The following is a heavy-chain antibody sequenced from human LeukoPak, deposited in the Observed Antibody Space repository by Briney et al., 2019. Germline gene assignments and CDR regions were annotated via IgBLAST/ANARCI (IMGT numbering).Heavy chain of an antibody. J-gene: IGHJ4*02. CDR2: IYYSGST. CDR3: ARSYCGSDCSSGGGIVDY. CDR1: GGSISSYY. D-gene: IGHD2-21*02. Sequence: PSETLSLTCTVSGGSISSYYWSWIRQPPGKGLEWIGYIYYSGSTNYNPSLKSRVTISVDTSKNQFSLKPSSVTAADTAVYYCARSYCGSDCSSGGGIVDYWGQGTLVTVSS. V-gene: IGHV4-59*08.